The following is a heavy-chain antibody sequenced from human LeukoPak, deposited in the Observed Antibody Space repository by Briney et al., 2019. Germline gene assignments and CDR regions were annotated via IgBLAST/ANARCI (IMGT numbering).Heavy chain of an antibody. CDR1: GGSITGSSYY. J-gene: IGHJ4*02. D-gene: IGHD3-22*01. CDR3: ARHYYDSTGYYYFDY. V-gene: IGHV4-39*01. CDR2: MYYSGST. Sequence: PSETLSLTCSVSGGSITGSSYYWGWLRQPPGKGLVGFGSMYYSGSTYYNPSLKSRVTISVDTSKNQFSLKLSSVTAADTAVYYCARHYYDSTGYYYFDYWGQGTLVTVSS.